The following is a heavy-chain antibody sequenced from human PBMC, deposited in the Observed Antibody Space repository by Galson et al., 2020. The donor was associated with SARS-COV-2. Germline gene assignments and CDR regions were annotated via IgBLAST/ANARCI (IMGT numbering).Heavy chain of an antibody. Sequence: GESLKISCEGSGYTFTDYWIGWVRQMPGKGLEWMGIIYPGDSNIRYSPSFQGQVTISADKSISTAYLQWSSLKASDTAIYYCARLGDILAPGDYWGQGTLVTVSS. CDR1: GYTFTDYW. CDR3: ARLGDILAPGDY. D-gene: IGHD5-12*01. V-gene: IGHV5-51*01. CDR2: IYPGDSNI. J-gene: IGHJ4*02.